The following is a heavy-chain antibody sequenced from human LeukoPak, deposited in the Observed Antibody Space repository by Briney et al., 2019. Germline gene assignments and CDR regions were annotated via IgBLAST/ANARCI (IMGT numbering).Heavy chain of an antibody. Sequence: PGGSLRLSCAASGCTFSSYWMHWVRQAPGKGLVWVSRISDGGSTTTYADSVKGRFTISRDNAKNTLYLQMNGLRAEDTAVYYCSRSAYYDGSGNYYDYWGQGTLVTVSS. CDR1: GCTFSSYW. CDR2: ISDGGSTT. V-gene: IGHV3-74*01. J-gene: IGHJ4*02. D-gene: IGHD3-22*01. CDR3: SRSAYYDGSGNYYDY.